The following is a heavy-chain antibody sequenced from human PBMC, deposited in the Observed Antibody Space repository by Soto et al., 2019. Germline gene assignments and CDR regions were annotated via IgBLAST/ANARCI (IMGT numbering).Heavy chain of an antibody. D-gene: IGHD4-17*01. V-gene: IGHV1-46*01. J-gene: IGHJ6*02. CDR2: INPSGGST. CDR1: GYTFTSYY. Sequence: VASVKVSCKASGYTFTSYYMHWVRQAPGRGLEWMGKINPSGGSTSYAQKFQGRVTTTRDTSTSTVYLELSSLRSEDTAVYYCARDLRVLDYGGNSWYYGMDVWGQGTTVTAP. CDR3: ARDLRVLDYGGNSWYYGMDV.